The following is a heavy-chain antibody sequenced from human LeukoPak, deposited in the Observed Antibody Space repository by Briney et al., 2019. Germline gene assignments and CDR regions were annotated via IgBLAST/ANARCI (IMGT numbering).Heavy chain of an antibody. CDR2: ISAYNGNT. CDR1: GYSFTSYG. Sequence: GESLKISCKGSGYSFTSYGISWVRQAPGQGLEWMGWISAYNGNTNYAQKLQGRVTMTADTSTSTAYMELRSLRSDDTAVYYCARFSGPMDVWGKGTTVTVSS. J-gene: IGHJ6*03. V-gene: IGHV1-18*01. CDR3: ARFSGPMDV. D-gene: IGHD2-15*01.